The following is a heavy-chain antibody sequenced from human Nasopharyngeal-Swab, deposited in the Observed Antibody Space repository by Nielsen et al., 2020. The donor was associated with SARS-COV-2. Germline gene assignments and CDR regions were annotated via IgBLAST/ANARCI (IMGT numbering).Heavy chain of an antibody. J-gene: IGHJ3*02. CDR1: GGSISSSSYY. CDR2: IYYSGST. V-gene: IGHV4-39*01. D-gene: IGHD2-15*01. Sequence: SETLSLICTVSGGSISSSSYYWGWIRQPPGKWLEWIGSIYYSGSTYYNPSLKSRVTVSVDTSKNQFSLKLNSVTAADTAMYYCARQWYCSGGSCYPPGAFDIWGQGTMVTVSS. CDR3: ARQWYCSGGSCYPPGAFDI.